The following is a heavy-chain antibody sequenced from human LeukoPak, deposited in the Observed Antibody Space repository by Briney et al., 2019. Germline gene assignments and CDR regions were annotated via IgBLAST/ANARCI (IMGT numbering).Heavy chain of an antibody. CDR2: ISGSGGST. CDR3: AKGTVAGYFDY. D-gene: IGHD6-19*01. V-gene: IGHV3-23*01. J-gene: IGHJ4*02. Sequence: PGRSLRLSCAASGFTFNNYGMHWVRQAPGKGLEWVSAISGSGGSTYYADSVKGRFTISRDNSKNTLYLQMNSLRAEDTAVYYCAKGTVAGYFDYWGQGTLVTVSS. CDR1: GFTFNNYG.